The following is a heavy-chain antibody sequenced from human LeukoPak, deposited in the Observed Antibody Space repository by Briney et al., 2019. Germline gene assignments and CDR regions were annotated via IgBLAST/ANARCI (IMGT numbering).Heavy chain of an antibody. CDR1: GFTFSSYG. Sequence: GGTLRLSCAASGFTFSSYGMSWVRQAPGKGLEWVSAISGSGGSTYYADSVKGRFTSSRENSKNTLYLQMNSLRAEDTAVYYCAKDLSPLDYYGSGSYYNWGQGTLVTVSS. J-gene: IGHJ4*02. CDR2: ISGSGGST. CDR3: AKDLSPLDYYGSGSYYN. V-gene: IGHV3-23*01. D-gene: IGHD3-10*01.